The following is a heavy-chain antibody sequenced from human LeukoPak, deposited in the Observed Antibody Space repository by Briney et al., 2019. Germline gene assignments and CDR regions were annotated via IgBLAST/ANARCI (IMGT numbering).Heavy chain of an antibody. V-gene: IGHV3-23*01. CDR1: GFTFSNHA. D-gene: IGHD3-3*01. CDR3: AKDGEYDFWSDKTTQPLDY. CDR2: ISGSGGST. J-gene: IGHJ4*02. Sequence: GGSLRLSCAASGFTFSNHAMSWVRQAPGKGLEWVSAISGSGGSTYYADSAKGRFTISRDNSKNTLYLQMNSLRAEDTAVYYCAKDGEYDFWSDKTTQPLDYWGQGTLVTVSS.